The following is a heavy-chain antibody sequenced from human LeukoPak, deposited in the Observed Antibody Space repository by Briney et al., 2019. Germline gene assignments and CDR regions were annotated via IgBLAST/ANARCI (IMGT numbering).Heavy chain of an antibody. J-gene: IGHJ5*02. V-gene: IGHV4-39*01. Sequence: SETLSLTCSVSGDSITATSYYWAWIRQPPGEGLEWIGRIYYSGNTNYDPSLQSRVTISVDTSKNQFSLSLSSVTAADTAVYYCARQIRYTYDPNWFHPWGQGTLVTVSS. D-gene: IGHD5-12*01. CDR2: IYYSGNT. CDR1: GDSITATSYY. CDR3: ARQIRYTYDPNWFHP.